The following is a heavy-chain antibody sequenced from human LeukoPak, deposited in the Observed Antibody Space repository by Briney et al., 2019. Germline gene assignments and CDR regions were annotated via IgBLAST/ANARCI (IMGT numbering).Heavy chain of an antibody. J-gene: IGHJ2*01. CDR3: ARAEGSYWYFDL. Sequence: PGGSLRLSCAASGFTFSTYWMSWVRQAPGKGLEWVANIKQDGSEKYYVDSVKGRFTISRDNAKNSVYLQMNSLRVEDTAVYYCARAEGSYWYFDLWGRGTLVTVSS. CDR2: IKQDGSEK. CDR1: GFTFSTYW. V-gene: IGHV3-7*01.